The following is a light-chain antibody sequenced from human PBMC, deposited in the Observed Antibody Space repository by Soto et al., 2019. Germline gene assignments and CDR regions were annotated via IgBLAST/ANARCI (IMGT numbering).Light chain of an antibody. CDR2: DND. CDR3: ATWDDSRNGYV. J-gene: IGLJ1*01. Sequence: QSALTQPPSASGTPGQRVTISASGSSSNIGSNPVSWYQQRPGTAPKLLIYDNDERPSGVPVRFSGSKSATSASLAISGLQSEDVGDYYCATWDDSRNGYVFGPGSKVTGL. CDR1: SSNIGSNP. V-gene: IGLV1-44*01.